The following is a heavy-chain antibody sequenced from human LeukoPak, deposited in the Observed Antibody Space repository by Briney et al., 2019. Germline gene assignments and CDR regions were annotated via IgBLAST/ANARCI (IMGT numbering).Heavy chain of an antibody. V-gene: IGHV3-23*01. J-gene: IGHJ4*02. D-gene: IGHD2-2*01. CDR2: ISGSGGST. CDR3: AKDKSCSTVSCYVGY. CDR1: GFTFSTYA. Sequence: GGSLRLSCAASGFTFSTYAMSWVRQATGKGLEWVSGISGSGGSTYYADSVKGRFTISRDNSKNTLYLQMNSLRAEDTAVYYCAKDKSCSTVSCYVGYWGQGTLVTVSS.